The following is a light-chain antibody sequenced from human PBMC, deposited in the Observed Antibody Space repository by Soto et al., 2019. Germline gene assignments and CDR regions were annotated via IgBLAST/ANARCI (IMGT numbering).Light chain of an antibody. J-gene: IGLJ2*01. CDR3: QVWDSSSDHRVV. CDR2: DDG. Sequence: SYELTQAPSVSVAPGQTARITCGGNNIAIKSVHWYQQKPGQAPVLVVYDDGDRPSGTPERCSGSNSGNTATLTITRVEAGDEADYHCQVWDSSSDHRVVFGGGTKLTVL. CDR1: NIAIKS. V-gene: IGLV3-21*02.